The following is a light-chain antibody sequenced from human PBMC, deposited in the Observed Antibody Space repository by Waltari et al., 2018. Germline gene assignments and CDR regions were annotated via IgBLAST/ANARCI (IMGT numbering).Light chain of an antibody. CDR1: QDIPTS. Sequence: DIQLTQSPSSLSAAVGHRVTITCQATQDIPTSLSWFQQNPGKAPQLLIYDASSLQAGVPSRFSGTGSGTAFSFTITSLQPEDSATYYCQHYHSLPYTFGRGTKLQIK. CDR2: DAS. V-gene: IGKV1-33*01. CDR3: QHYHSLPYT. J-gene: IGKJ2*01.